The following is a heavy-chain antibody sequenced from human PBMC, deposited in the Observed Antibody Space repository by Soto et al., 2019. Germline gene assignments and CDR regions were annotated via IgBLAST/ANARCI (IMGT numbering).Heavy chain of an antibody. CDR3: AKLTAA. V-gene: IGHV3-23*01. CDR1: GFSFSAYV. Sequence: GFLRLSGAVSGFSFSAYVMSWVRQAPGKGLELVSSITSSGGGTYYADSVKGRFTVSRDNSKNTVYLQMNSLRDEDTAVYYCAKLTAAWGQGTLVTVSS. J-gene: IGHJ4*02. CDR2: ITSSGGGT. D-gene: IGHD6-13*01.